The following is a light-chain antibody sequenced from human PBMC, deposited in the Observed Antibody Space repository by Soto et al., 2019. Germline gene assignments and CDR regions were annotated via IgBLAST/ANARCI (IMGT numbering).Light chain of an antibody. J-gene: IGLJ1*01. CDR3: QVWDSDNNPFYV. Sequence: SYELTQPPSVSVAPGQTASITCGGNNIESKSVNWYQQKPGQAPVLVVYDDSDRPSGIPERFSGSKSGNTATLIINTAEAGDEADYYCQVWDSDNNPFYVFAAGTKVTVL. V-gene: IGLV3-21*02. CDR1: NIESKS. CDR2: DDS.